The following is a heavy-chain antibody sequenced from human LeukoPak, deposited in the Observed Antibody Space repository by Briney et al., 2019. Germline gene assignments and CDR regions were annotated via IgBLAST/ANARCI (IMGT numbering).Heavy chain of an antibody. CDR3: AGGGSPHI. J-gene: IGHJ3*02. D-gene: IGHD1-26*01. CDR1: GGSINNDL. V-gene: IGHV4-4*07. Sequence: SETLSLTCTVSGGSINNDLLTWVRQPAGKALEWIGRLYTSGSTTYNPSLKSRVTMSLDTSMTQFSLKLNSVTAADTAVYYCAGGGSPHIWGQGTMVTVSS. CDR2: LYTSGST.